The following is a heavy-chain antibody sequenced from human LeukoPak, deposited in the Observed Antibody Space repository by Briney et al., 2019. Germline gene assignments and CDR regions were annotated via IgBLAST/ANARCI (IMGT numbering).Heavy chain of an antibody. D-gene: IGHD3-22*01. CDR3: ARETPYYSIQDY. J-gene: IGHJ4*02. CDR1: GGSFSGYY. Sequence: PSETLSVTCAVYGGSFSGYYWSWIRQPPGKGLEWIGEINHSGITNYNPSLKSLVTISVDTSKNQLSLTLSPVTAAETAVYYCARETPYYSIQDYWAQGPLVTVSS. V-gene: IGHV4-34*01. CDR2: INHSGIT.